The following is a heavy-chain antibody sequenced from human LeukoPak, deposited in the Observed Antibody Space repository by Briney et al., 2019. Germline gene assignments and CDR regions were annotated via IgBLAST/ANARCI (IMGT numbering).Heavy chain of an antibody. CDR2: INHSGST. J-gene: IGHJ2*01. Sequence: SETLSLTCAVYGGSFSGYYWNWIRQPPGKGLEWIGEINHSGSTNYNPSLKSRVIISIDTSKNQFSLKLTSVTAADTAVYYCARGVRPDFPLLWGRGTLVTVSS. CDR1: GGSFSGYY. CDR3: ARGVRPDFPLL. V-gene: IGHV4-34*01.